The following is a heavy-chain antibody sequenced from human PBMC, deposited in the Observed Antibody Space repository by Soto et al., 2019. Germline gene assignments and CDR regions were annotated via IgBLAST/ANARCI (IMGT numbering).Heavy chain of an antibody. CDR3: ARDKGILTGLYYFDY. CDR2: INPSGGST. Sequence: ASVKVSCKASGGTFSSYAISWVRQAPGQGLEWMGIINPSGGSTSYAQKFQGRVTMTRDTSTSTVYMELSSLRSEDTAVYYCARDKGILTGLYYFDYWGQGTLVTVSS. CDR1: GGTFSSYA. V-gene: IGHV1-46*03. J-gene: IGHJ4*02. D-gene: IGHD3-9*01.